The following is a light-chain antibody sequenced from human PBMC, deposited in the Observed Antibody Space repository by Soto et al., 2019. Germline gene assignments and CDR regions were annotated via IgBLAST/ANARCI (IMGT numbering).Light chain of an antibody. V-gene: IGKV1-16*01. CDR3: QQYDSSSPT. CDR1: QDISNY. J-gene: IGKJ2*01. Sequence: DIQMTQSPSSLSASVGDRVTITCQASQDISNYLNWYQQKPGKAPKLLIYAASSLQSGVPSRFSGSGSGTEFTLTIRSLQPDDFATYYCQQYDSSSPTFGQGTKVDIK. CDR2: AAS.